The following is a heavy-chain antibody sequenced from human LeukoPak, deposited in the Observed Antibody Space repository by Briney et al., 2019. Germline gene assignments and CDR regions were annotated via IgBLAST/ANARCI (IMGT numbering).Heavy chain of an antibody. J-gene: IGHJ6*04. CDR2: IKQDGSEK. D-gene: IGHD2-2*02. CDR1: GFTFSSYW. CDR3: ASGLGYCSSTSCYNYYYYGMDV. V-gene: IGHV3-7*03. Sequence: PGGSLRLSCAASGFTFSSYWVSWVRQAPGKGLEWVANIKQDGSEKYYVDSVKGRFTISRDNAKNSLYLQMNSLRAEDTAVYYCASGLGYCSSTSCYNYYYYGMDVWGKGTTVTVSS.